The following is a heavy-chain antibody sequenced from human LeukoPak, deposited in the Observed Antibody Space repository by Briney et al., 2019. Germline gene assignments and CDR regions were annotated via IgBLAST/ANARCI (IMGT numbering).Heavy chain of an antibody. J-gene: IGHJ4*02. CDR2: IYYGGSPT. D-gene: IGHD5-24*01. Sequence: SETLSLTCTVSGDSISSYYWSWIRQPPGRGLEWIGYIYYGGSPTQYNPSLKSRVTISVDTSKNQFSLNLSSVTAADTAVYYCARVVPDGYSDYWGQGTLVTVSS. V-gene: IGHV4-59*01. CDR3: ARVVPDGYSDY. CDR1: GDSISSYY.